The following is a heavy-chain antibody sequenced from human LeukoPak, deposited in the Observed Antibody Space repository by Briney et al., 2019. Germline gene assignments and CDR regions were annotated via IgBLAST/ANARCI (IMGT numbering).Heavy chain of an antibody. Sequence: PSETLSLTCTVSGDSISNHQWSWIRQPPGKGLEWIGNIYYSGSANYNPSLRSRVIISVDTSKNQFSLKLSPVTAADTAVYYCAKDLPYYYDSSGYYYGNEEGFDYWGQGTLVTVSS. J-gene: IGHJ4*02. CDR3: AKDLPYYYDSSGYYYGNEEGFDY. V-gene: IGHV4-59*11. CDR2: IYYSGSA. D-gene: IGHD3-22*01. CDR1: GDSISNHQ.